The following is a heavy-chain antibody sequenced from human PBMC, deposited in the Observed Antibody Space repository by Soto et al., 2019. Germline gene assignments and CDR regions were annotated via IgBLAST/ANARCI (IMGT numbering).Heavy chain of an antibody. D-gene: IGHD2-15*01. J-gene: IGHJ6*02. Sequence: QVQLVQSGAEVKKPGSSVKVSCKASGGTFSSYAISWVRQAPGQGLEWMGGIIPIFGTANYAQKFQGRVTSTADESTSTAYMELSSLRSEDTAVYYCARGALDGGSSLYGMDVWGQGTTVTVSS. V-gene: IGHV1-69*12. CDR1: GGTFSSYA. CDR2: IIPIFGTA. CDR3: ARGALDGGSSLYGMDV.